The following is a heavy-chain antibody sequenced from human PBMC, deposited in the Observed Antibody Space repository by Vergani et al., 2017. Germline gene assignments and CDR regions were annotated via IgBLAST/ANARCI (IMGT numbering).Heavy chain of an antibody. CDR1: GYTFTSYG. V-gene: IGHV1-69*13. Sequence: QVQLVQSGAEVKKPGASVKVSCKASGYTFTSYGISWVRQAPGQGLEWMGWIIPIFGTANYAQKFQGRVTITADESTSTAYMELSSLRSEDTAVYYCARAGYCSSTSCYTDYYYGMDVWGQGP. CDR2: IIPIFGTA. CDR3: ARAGYCSSTSCYTDYYYGMDV. J-gene: IGHJ6*02. D-gene: IGHD2-2*02.